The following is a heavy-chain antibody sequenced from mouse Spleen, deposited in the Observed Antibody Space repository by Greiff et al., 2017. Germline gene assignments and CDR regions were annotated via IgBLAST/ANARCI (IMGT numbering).Heavy chain of an antibody. J-gene: IGHJ1*01. CDR1: GFTFSSYA. V-gene: IGHV5-9-4*01. Sequence: EVMLVESGGGLVKPGGSLKLSCAASGFTFSSYAMSWVRQSPEKRLEWVAEISSGGSYTYYPDTVTGRFTISRDNAKNTLYLEMSSLRSEDTAMYYCARDKGNDRGYWYFDVWGAGTTVTVSS. D-gene: IGHD2-12*01. CDR2: ISSGGSYT. CDR3: ARDKGNDRGYWYFDV.